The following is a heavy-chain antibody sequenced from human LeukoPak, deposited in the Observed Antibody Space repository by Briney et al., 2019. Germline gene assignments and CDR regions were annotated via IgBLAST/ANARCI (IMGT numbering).Heavy chain of an antibody. J-gene: IGHJ6*03. Sequence: SETLSLTCAVYGGSFSGYYWSWIRQPAGKGLEWIGRIYTSGSTNYNPSLKSRVTMSVDTSKNQFSLKLSSVTAADTAVYYCARDSSGWYLGTYYYYYYMDVWGKGTTVTVSS. CDR3: ARDSSGWYLGTYYYYYYMDV. CDR2: IYTSGST. V-gene: IGHV4-4*07. D-gene: IGHD6-19*01. CDR1: GGSFSGYY.